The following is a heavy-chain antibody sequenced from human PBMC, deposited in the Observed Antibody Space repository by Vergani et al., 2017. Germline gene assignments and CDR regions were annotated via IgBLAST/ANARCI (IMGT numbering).Heavy chain of an antibody. CDR1: GGTFSSYA. CDR2: IIPILGIA. J-gene: IGHJ4*02. CDR3: AKVVLSRDCSSTSCYGGGFDY. Sequence: QVQLVQSGAEVKKPGSSVKVSCKASGGTFSSYAISWVRQAPGQGLEWMGRIIPILGIANYAQKFQGRVTITADKSTSTAYMELSSLRSEDTAVYYCAKVVLSRDCSSTSCYGGGFDYWGQGTLVTVSS. D-gene: IGHD2-2*01. V-gene: IGHV1-69*04.